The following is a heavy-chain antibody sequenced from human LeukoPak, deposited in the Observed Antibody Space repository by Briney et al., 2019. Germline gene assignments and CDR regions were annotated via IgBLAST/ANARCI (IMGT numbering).Heavy chain of an antibody. V-gene: IGHV3-23*01. CDR2: IVPSGGTT. CDR3: ARDSRWIQFDY. J-gene: IGHJ4*02. CDR1: GFTFSNYN. Sequence: GGSLRLSCAASGFTFSNYNMNWVRQAPGKGLEWVSGIVPSGGTTYYADSVKGRFTVSRDNSKNTLYLQMSSLRADDTAVYYCARDSRWIQFDYWGQGTLVTVSS. D-gene: IGHD5-18*01.